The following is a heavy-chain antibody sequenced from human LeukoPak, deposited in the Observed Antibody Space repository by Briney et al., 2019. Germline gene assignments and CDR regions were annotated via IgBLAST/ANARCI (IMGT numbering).Heavy chain of an antibody. V-gene: IGHV3-21*01. CDR1: RFTFSSYS. Sequence: SGGSLRLSGAASRFTFSSYSMNWVRPAPGKGWEWGSSINSSSSYIYYTDSVKGRFTISRDNAKNSLYLKMKSVSDADTDVFECARDSVASQHSG. J-gene: IGHJ1*01. CDR3: ARDSVASQH. CDR2: INSSSSYI.